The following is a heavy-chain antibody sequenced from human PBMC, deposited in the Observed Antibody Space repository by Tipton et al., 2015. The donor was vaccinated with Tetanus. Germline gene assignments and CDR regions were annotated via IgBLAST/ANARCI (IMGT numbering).Heavy chain of an antibody. J-gene: IGHJ6*02. D-gene: IGHD3-3*01. Sequence: CAASGFTFSSYAMSWVRQAPGKGLEWVSAISGSGGSTYYADSVKGRFTISRDNSKNTLYLQMNSLRAEDTAVYYCAKVNDDFWSGYYPYGMDVWGQGTTVTVSS. CDR2: ISGSGGST. CDR3: AKVNDDFWSGYYPYGMDV. V-gene: IGHV3-23*01. CDR1: GFTFSSYA.